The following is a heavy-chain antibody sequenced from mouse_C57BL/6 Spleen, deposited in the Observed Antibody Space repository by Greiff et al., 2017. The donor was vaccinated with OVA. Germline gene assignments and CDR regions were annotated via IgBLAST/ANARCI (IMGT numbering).Heavy chain of an antibody. CDR2: IDPATGNT. J-gene: IGHJ3*01. V-gene: IGHV14-3*01. CDR1: GFNIKNTY. Sequence: EVKVVESVAELVRPGASVKLSCTASGFNIKNTYMHWVKQRPEQGLEWIGRIDPATGNTTSAPKFQGKATITADTSSNTAYLQLSSLTSEDTAIYYCARDSSLFAYWGQGTLVTVSA. D-gene: IGHD1-1*01. CDR3: ARDSSLFAY.